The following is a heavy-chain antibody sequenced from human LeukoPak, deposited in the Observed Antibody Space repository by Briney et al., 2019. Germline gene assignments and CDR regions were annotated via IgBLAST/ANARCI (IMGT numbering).Heavy chain of an antibody. CDR2: IYHSGST. Sequence: SETLSLTCAASGYSISSGYYWGWIRQPPGKGLEWIGSIYHSGSTYYNPSLKSRVTISVDTSKNQFSLKLSSVTAADTAVYYCARHRYSSGQDYWGQGTLVTVSS. D-gene: IGHD6-19*01. V-gene: IGHV4-38-2*01. J-gene: IGHJ4*02. CDR1: GYSISSGYY. CDR3: ARHRYSSGQDY.